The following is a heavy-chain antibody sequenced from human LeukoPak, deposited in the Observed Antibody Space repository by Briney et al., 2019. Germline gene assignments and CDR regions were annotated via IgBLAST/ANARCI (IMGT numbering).Heavy chain of an antibody. CDR2: IYYSGST. CDR3: ARDSSGWYVGYFDY. Sequence: SETLSLTCTVSGGSISSYYWSWIRQPPGKGLEWIGYIYYSGSTNYNPSLKSRVTISVDTSKNQFSLKLSSVTAADTAVYYCARDSSGWYVGYFDYWGQGTLVTVSS. D-gene: IGHD6-19*01. J-gene: IGHJ4*02. CDR1: GGSISSYY. V-gene: IGHV4-59*01.